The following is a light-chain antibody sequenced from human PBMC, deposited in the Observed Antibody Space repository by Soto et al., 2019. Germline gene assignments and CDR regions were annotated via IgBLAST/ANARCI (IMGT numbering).Light chain of an antibody. CDR2: GNI. J-gene: IGLJ1*01. Sequence: HSVLTQPPSVSGAPGQGVTISCTGSSSNIGAGYDVHWYHQLPGTAPKLLIYGNINRPSGVPDRFSGSKSGTSASLAITGLQAEDEADYYCQSYDSSLTTYVFGTGTKLTVL. V-gene: IGLV1-40*01. CDR3: QSYDSSLTTYV. CDR1: SSNIGAGYD.